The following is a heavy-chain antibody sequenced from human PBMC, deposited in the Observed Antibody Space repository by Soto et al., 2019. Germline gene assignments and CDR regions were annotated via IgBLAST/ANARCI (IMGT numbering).Heavy chain of an antibody. V-gene: IGHV4-34*01. CDR3: ARTSRFDY. J-gene: IGHJ4*02. Sequence: QVLLQQWGVGLLKPSETLSLTCAVYGVSFRGYYWSWIRQPPGKGLEWIGEINHSGSTNYNPSLKRRVTISVDTSKNQFSLKLSSVTAADTAVYYCARTSRFDYWGQGTLVTVSS. D-gene: IGHD6-6*01. CDR2: INHSGST. CDR1: GVSFRGYY.